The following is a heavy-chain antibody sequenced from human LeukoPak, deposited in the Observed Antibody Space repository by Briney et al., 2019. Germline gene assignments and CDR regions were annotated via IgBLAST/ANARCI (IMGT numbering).Heavy chain of an antibody. D-gene: IGHD5-12*01. CDR2: ISSSSSYK. V-gene: IGHV3-21*01. J-gene: IGHJ3*02. CDR3: ARVKEASAFDI. CDR1: GFTFSSYS. Sequence: GGSLRLSCAPSGFTFSSYSMNWVRQAPGKGLEWVSSISSSSSYKYYADSVKGRFTISRDNAKSSLYLQMNSLRAEDTAVYYCARVKEASAFDIWGQGTMVTVSS.